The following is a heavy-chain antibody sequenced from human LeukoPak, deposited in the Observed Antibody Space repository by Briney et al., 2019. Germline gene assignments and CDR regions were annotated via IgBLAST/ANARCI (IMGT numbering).Heavy chain of an antibody. CDR2: ILSDGSKE. V-gene: IGHV3-33*06. CDR3: AKDISGWYGSFAFDI. Sequence: GGSLRLSCAASGFTFSSYGMHWVRQAPGKGLEWVAVILSDGSKEFYTDSVKGRFTISRDNSKNTLYLQMNSLRAEDTAVYYCAKDISGWYGSFAFDIWGQGTMVTVSS. CDR1: GFTFSSYG. D-gene: IGHD6-19*01. J-gene: IGHJ3*02.